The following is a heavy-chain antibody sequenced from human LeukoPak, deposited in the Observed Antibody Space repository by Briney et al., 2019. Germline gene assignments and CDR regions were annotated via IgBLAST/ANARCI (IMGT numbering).Heavy chain of an antibody. D-gene: IGHD1-26*01. CDR2: INPNSGGT. Sequence: ASVKVSCKASGYTFTGYYMHWVRQAPGQGLEWMGWINPNSGGTNYAQKFQGRVTMTRDTSISTAYMELSRLRSDDTAVYYCARDLVGSYSVDYWGQGTLVTVSS. CDR3: ARDLVGSYSVDY. V-gene: IGHV1-2*02. J-gene: IGHJ4*02. CDR1: GYTFTGYY.